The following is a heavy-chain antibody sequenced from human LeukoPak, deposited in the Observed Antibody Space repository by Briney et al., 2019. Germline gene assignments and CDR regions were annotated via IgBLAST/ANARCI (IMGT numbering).Heavy chain of an antibody. J-gene: IGHJ6*02. D-gene: IGHD1-14*01. CDR2: INSDGSST. CDR1: GFTFSSYW. Sequence: TGGSLRLSCAASGFTFSSYWMHWVRQAPGKGLVWVSRINSDGSSTSYADSVKCRFTISRDNAKNTLYLQMNSLRAEDTAVYYCARDPLSGKYYYYGMDVWGQGTTVTVSS. CDR3: ARDPLSGKYYYYGMDV. V-gene: IGHV3-74*01.